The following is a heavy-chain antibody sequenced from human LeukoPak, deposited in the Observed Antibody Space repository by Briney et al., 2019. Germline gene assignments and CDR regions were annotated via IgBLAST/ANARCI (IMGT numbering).Heavy chain of an antibody. J-gene: IGHJ5*02. CDR2: ISSSSSNI. D-gene: IGHD6-13*01. V-gene: IGHV3-21*01. Sequence: PGGSLRLSCAASGFTFSTYSMNWVRQAPGKGLEWVSSISSSSSNIYYADSVKGRYTISRDNAKNSLYLQMNSLGAEDTAVYYCARAHIAAAYNWFDPWGQGTLVTVSS. CDR3: ARAHIAAAYNWFDP. CDR1: GFTFSTYS.